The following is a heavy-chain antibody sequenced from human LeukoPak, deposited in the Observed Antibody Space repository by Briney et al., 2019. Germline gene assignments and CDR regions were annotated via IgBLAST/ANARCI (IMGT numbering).Heavy chain of an antibody. CDR3: AREKMAAAGYNWFDP. Sequence: SETLSLTCAVYGGSFSGYYWSWIRQPPGKGLEWIGEINHSGSTNYNPSLKSRVTISVDTSKNQFSLKLSSVTAADTAVYYCAREKMAAAGYNWFDPWSQGTLVTVSS. J-gene: IGHJ5*02. CDR2: INHSGST. CDR1: GGSFSGYY. D-gene: IGHD6-13*01. V-gene: IGHV4-34*01.